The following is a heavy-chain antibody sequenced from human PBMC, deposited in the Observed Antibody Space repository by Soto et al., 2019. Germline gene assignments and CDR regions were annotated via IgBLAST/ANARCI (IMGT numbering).Heavy chain of an antibody. V-gene: IGHV1-2*02. D-gene: IGHD6-13*01. J-gene: IGHJ4*02. CDR2: INPKSGVT. Sequence: QLHLVQSGAEVKKPGASVRVSCKASGYTFPDYYIHWVLQAHGQGLEWMGWINPKSGVTNSAQKCQGSITMTRDTSITTVYLERRSLRYADTAVYYCARGPKQTPRHSNSWFVPDYWGQGPLVAVSS. CDR3: ARGPKQTPRHSNSWFVPDY. CDR1: GYTFPDYY.